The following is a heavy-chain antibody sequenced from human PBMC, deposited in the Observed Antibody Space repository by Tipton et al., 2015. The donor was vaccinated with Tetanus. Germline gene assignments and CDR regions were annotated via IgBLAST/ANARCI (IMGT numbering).Heavy chain of an antibody. CDR3: ARDQARGARGWNYFDY. J-gene: IGHJ4*02. CDR1: GGSISSGGYY. CDR2: IYYSGCT. V-gene: IGHV4-31*03. Sequence: TLSLTCTVSGGSISSGGYYWSWIRQHPGKGLEWIGDIYYSGCTYYNPSLKSRVTISVDTSKNQFSLKLYSLTAADTAVYYCARDQARGARGWNYFDYWGQGTLVTVSS. D-gene: IGHD1-26*01.